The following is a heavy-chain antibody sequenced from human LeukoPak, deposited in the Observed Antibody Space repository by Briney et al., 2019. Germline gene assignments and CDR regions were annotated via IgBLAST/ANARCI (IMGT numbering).Heavy chain of an antibody. CDR3: ARARGYTYGYWFDP. CDR1: GAAFISGGYY. D-gene: IGHD5-18*01. Sequence: PSQTLSLTCTVFGAAFISGGYYWSWLRQSPGKGLEWIGYIYYDGSTYYNPSLKSRLTISGDTSKRQFSLNLSSVTAADTAVYYCARARGYTYGYWFDPWGQGILVSVSS. V-gene: IGHV4-31*03. CDR2: IYYDGST. J-gene: IGHJ5*02.